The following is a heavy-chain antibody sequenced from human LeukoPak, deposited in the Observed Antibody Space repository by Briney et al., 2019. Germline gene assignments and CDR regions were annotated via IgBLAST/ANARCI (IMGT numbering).Heavy chain of an antibody. CDR1: GFPVSSNF. CDR2: MFSGGST. D-gene: IGHD6-19*01. V-gene: IGHV3-53*01. J-gene: IGHJ4*02. Sequence: PGGSVRLSCAVSGFPVSSNFMSWVRRAPGKGLQSVSIMFSGGSTDYADSVRGRFSIPRDSSQNTVSLQMNSLRVEDTAIYYCARGDGSGWPLDNWGQGTLVTVSS. CDR3: ARGDGSGWPLDN.